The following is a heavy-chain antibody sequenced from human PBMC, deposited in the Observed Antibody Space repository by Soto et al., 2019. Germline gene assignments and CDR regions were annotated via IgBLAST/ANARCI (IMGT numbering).Heavy chain of an antibody. V-gene: IGHV4-59*08. D-gene: IGHD6-13*01. CDR2: IYYRGST. Sequence: IRQTPGKGLEWIGYIYYRGSTNYNPSLKSRVTISVDTSKNQFSLKLSSVTAADTAVYYCARRYGSSFDYWGQGTLVTVSS. J-gene: IGHJ4*02. CDR3: ARRYGSSFDY.